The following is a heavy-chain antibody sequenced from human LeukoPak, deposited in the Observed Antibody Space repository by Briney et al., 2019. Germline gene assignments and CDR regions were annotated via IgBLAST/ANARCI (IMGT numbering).Heavy chain of an antibody. J-gene: IGHJ4*02. V-gene: IGHV4-59*08. CDR2: IPHSGST. Sequence: SETLSLTCTGSGGSISRYYWSGIGPPPGKGVAGMGCIPHSGSTYSNPSLNSRVTISVDMSKNQFSLELATLTAADAPVYYCARHGQERAVVTPLYYFDYWGQGTLVTVSS. D-gene: IGHD5-18*01. CDR3: ARHGQERAVVTPLYYFDY. CDR1: GGSISRYY.